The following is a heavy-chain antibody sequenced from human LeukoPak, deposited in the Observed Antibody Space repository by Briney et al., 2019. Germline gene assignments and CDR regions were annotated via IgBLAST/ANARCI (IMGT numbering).Heavy chain of an antibody. CDR3: ARHRPLYCSGVYCPSGHALDI. Sequence: SETLSLTCTVSGGSVSSGSYYWSWIRQPPGKGLEWIGDISYSGSTNHNPSLKSRATVSVDSSKIQFSLKLSSVTAADTAVYYCARHRPLYCSGVYCPSGHALDIWGQGTMVTVSS. V-gene: IGHV4-61*01. J-gene: IGHJ3*02. CDR2: ISYSGST. CDR1: GGSVSSGSYY. D-gene: IGHD2-15*01.